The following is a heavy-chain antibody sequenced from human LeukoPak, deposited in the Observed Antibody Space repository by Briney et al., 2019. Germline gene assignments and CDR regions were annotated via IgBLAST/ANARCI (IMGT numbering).Heavy chain of an antibody. V-gene: IGHV3-11*03. J-gene: IGHJ4*02. CDR3: AVGHDYGDY. CDR2: ISISSSYT. Sequence: PGGSLRLSCAASGFTFSDYYMSWIRQAPGKELEWVSYISISSSYTNYADSVKGRFTISRDNAKNSLYLQMNSLRAEDSAVYYCAVGHDYGDYWGQGTLVTVSS. D-gene: IGHD1-26*01. CDR1: GFTFSDYY.